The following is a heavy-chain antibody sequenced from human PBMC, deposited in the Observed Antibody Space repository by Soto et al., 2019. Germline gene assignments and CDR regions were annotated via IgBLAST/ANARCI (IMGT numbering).Heavy chain of an antibody. J-gene: IGHJ6*03. Sequence: EVQLVESGGGRAKPGGSRRLSGPASGFTFRSYAINGFGQAPGRGLEWVPSIIRGSSYIYYPDSVKGRFTISRDNAKNSLYLQMNSLRAEDTAVYYCARGARYYDFWSGYSSYYYYMDVWGKGTTVTVSS. D-gene: IGHD3-3*01. CDR3: ARGARYYDFWSGYSSYYYYMDV. CDR2: IIRGSSYI. CDR1: GFTFRSYA. V-gene: IGHV3-21*01.